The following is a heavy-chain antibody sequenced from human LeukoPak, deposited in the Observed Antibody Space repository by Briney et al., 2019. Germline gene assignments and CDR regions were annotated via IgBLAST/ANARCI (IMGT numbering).Heavy chain of an antibody. CDR1: GYTFTSYG. D-gene: IGHD3-22*01. CDR3: ARAANYYDSSGYYCDY. J-gene: IGHJ4*02. Sequence: ASVKVSCKASGYTFTSYGISWVRQAPGQGLEWMGWISAYNGNTNYAQKVQGRVTMTTDTSTTTVYMELRSLRSDDTAVYYCARAANYYDSSGYYCDYWGQGTLVTVSS. V-gene: IGHV1-18*01. CDR2: ISAYNGNT.